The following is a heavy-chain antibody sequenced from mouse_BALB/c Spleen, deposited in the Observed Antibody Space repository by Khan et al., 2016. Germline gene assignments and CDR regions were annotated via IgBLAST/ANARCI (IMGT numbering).Heavy chain of an antibody. CDR2: IWRGGST. CDR3: AKKGGLGYYYAMDY. Sequence: QVQLKQSGPGLVQPSQSLSITCTVSGFSLTSYGVHWVRQSPGKGLEWLGVIWRGGSTDYNAAFMSRLSITKDNSKRQVFFKMNSLQADDTAIYYCAKKGGLGYYYAMDYWGQGTSVTVSS. D-gene: IGHD3-3*01. V-gene: IGHV2-5*01. J-gene: IGHJ4*01. CDR1: GFSLTSYG.